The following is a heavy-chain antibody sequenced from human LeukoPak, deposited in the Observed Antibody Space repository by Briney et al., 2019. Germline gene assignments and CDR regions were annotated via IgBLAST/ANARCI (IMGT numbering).Heavy chain of an antibody. V-gene: IGHV1-18*01. D-gene: IGHD4-4*01. CDR1: GFTLTSSG. CDR2: ISKDDST. Sequence: ASVKVSCKVSGFTLTSSGISWVRQAPGQGLEWMGWISKDDSTDYAQNFEGRVTVTKDTPTSTVYMELRSLTSDDTAAYYCTRDRSNNDYWGQGTLVTVSS. CDR3: TRDRSNNDY. J-gene: IGHJ4*02.